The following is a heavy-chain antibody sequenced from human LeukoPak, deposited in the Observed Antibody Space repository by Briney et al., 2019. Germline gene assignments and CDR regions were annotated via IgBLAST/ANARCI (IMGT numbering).Heavy chain of an antibody. J-gene: IGHJ4*02. CDR2: TSNHGNDG. CDR3: TRDPAAMTDFAY. Sequence: GGSLRLSCTDSGFSFSSYAMHWVRQSPGKGLEWVAVTSNHGNDGFYADSVKGRFTISRDNSKKTLYLQMDSLRPEYTGVYYCTRDPAAMTDFAYWGQGTLAT. CDR1: GFSFSSYA. D-gene: IGHD2-2*01. V-gene: IGHV3-30*01.